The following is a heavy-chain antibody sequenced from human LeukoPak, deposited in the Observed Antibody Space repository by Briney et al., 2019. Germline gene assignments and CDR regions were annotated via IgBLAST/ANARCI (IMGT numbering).Heavy chain of an antibody. D-gene: IGHD2-2*01. V-gene: IGHV4-61*02. CDR3: AREQVVPAAMGYYYYMDV. Sequence: SETLSLTCTVSGYSISSGCYWSWIRQPAGKGLEWIGRIYTSGSTNYNPSLKNRVTISVDTSKNQFSLKLSSVTAADTAVYYCAREQVVPAAMGYYYYMDVWGKGTTVTVSS. CDR1: GYSISSGCY. CDR2: IYTSGST. J-gene: IGHJ6*03.